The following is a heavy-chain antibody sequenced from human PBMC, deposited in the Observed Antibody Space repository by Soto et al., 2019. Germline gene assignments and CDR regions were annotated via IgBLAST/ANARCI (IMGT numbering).Heavy chain of an antibody. CDR1: GFTFDDYA. J-gene: IGHJ4*02. Sequence: EVQLVESGGGLVQPGRSLRLSCAASGFTFDDYAMHWVRQAPGRGLEWVSGISWNSGTIGYADSVKGRFTISRDNAKNSLYLQMNSLRDEDTALYYCAKDVTHCSGGSCYSGRFDYWGQGTLVTVSS. CDR3: AKDVTHCSGGSCYSGRFDY. D-gene: IGHD2-15*01. CDR2: ISWNSGTI. V-gene: IGHV3-9*01.